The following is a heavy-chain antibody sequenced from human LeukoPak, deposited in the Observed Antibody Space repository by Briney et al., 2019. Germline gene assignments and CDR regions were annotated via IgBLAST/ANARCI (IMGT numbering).Heavy chain of an antibody. Sequence: GGSLRLSCAASGFTFSSYAMHWVRQAPGKGLEWVAVISYDGSNKYYADSVKGRFTISRDNSKNTLYLQMNSLRAEDTAVYYCARGKFYGGELWGNYFDYWGQGTLVTVSS. CDR1: GFTFSSYA. CDR2: ISYDGSNK. D-gene: IGHD4-23*01. CDR3: ARGKFYGGELWGNYFDY. V-gene: IGHV3-30-3*01. J-gene: IGHJ4*02.